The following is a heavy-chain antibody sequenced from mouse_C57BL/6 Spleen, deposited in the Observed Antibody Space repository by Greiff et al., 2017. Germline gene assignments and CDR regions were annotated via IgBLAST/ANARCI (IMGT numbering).Heavy chain of an antibody. V-gene: IGHV1-4*01. CDR1: GYTFTSYT. CDR2: INPSSGYT. Sequence: VQLQQSGAELARPGASVKMSCKASGYTFTSYTMNWVNQRPGQGLEWIGYINPSSGYTKYNQKFKDKTTLTADKTSSTAYMQLSRLASADAAVYYCARRDAMDDWGQGTSVTVSS. J-gene: IGHJ4*01. CDR3: ARRDAMDD.